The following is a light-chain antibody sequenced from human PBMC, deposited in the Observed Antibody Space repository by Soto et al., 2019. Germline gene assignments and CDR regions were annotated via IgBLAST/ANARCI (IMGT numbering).Light chain of an antibody. V-gene: IGKV3-11*01. CDR1: QSVSKY. CDR2: DAF. Sequence: EIVLTQSPATLSLSPGERATLSCGASQSVSKYLAWYQQKPGQVPRLLIYDAFNRATGIPVRFSGSGSGTDFTLTISSLEPEDFAVYYCQQRINWPLTFGPGTKVEVK. CDR3: QQRINWPLT. J-gene: IGKJ3*01.